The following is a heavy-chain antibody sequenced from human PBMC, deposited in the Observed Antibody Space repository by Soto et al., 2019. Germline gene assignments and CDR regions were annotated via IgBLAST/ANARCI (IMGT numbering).Heavy chain of an antibody. CDR1: GGSISSSSYY. CDR2: IYYSGST. CDR3: AMNTGAAGMNY. D-gene: IGHD6-13*01. V-gene: IGHV4-39*01. J-gene: IGHJ4*02. Sequence: PSETLSLTCTVSGGSISSSSYYWGWIRQPPGKGLEWIGSIYYSGSTYYNPSLKSRVTISVDTSKNQFSLKLSSVTAADTAVYYCAMNTGAAGMNYWGQGTLVTVSS.